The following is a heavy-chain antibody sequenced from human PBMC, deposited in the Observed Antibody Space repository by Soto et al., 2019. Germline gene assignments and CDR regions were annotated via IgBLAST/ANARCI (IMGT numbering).Heavy chain of an antibody. CDR1: GYTFTSYV. V-gene: IGHV1-3*01. D-gene: IGHD6-19*01. CDR3: AIVAGTTPNYYYYYGMDV. J-gene: IGHJ6*02. Sequence: ASVKVSCQASGYTFTSYVMHWVRQAPGQRLEWMGWINAGNGNTKYSQKFQGRVTITRDTSASTAYMELSSLRSEDMAVYYCAIVAGTTPNYYYYYGMDVWGQGTTVTVSS. CDR2: INAGNGNT.